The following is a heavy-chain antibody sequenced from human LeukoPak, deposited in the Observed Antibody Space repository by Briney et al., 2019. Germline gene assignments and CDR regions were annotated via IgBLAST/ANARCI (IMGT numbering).Heavy chain of an antibody. CDR2: ISGGVGIT. Sequence: GGSLRLSCAASGFTFTTYAMSWVRQAPGKGLEWVSAISGGVGITYYTDSVKGRFTISRDNSKNTLYLQMNSLRAEDTAVYYCARDLGTYYYDSSGYYYENWFDPWGQGTLVTVSS. CDR3: ARDLGTYYYDSSGYYYENWFDP. D-gene: IGHD3-22*01. V-gene: IGHV3-23*01. CDR1: GFTFTTYA. J-gene: IGHJ5*02.